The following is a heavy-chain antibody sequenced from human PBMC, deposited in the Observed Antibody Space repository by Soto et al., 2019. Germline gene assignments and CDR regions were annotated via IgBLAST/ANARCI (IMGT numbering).Heavy chain of an antibody. CDR2: IDNSGVT. CDR3: ARNYGNYGHYFDS. J-gene: IGHJ4*02. CDR1: GGSISSGDHY. V-gene: IGHV4-31*03. D-gene: IGHD4-17*01. Sequence: LSLTCTVSGGSISSGDHYWGWIRQHPERGLEWIGYIDNSGVTYDNPSLKSRITMSVDTSQNQFSLKLRSVTAADTAVYYCARNYGNYGHYFDSWGQGTLVTVSS.